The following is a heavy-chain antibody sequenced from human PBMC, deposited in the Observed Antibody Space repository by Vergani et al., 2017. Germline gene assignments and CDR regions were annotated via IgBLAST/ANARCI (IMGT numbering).Heavy chain of an antibody. CDR2: IYPADSDT. D-gene: IGHD1-1*01. CDR1: EYSFGNYW. V-gene: IGHV5-51*01. CDR3: ARHTTYTDS. Sequence: EGQLVQSGAEMRKPGESLKISCKGSEYSFGNYWIGWVRQMPGKGLEWMGIIYPADSDTRYSPSFQGQVTISADKSISTAFLQWDSLKASDTALYYCARHTTYTDSWGQGTLVTVSS. J-gene: IGHJ4*02.